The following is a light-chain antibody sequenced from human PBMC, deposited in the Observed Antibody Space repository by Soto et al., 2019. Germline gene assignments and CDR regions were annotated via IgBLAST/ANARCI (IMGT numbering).Light chain of an antibody. CDR2: GAS. V-gene: IGKV1-39*02. CDR3: QRYDSFRP. J-gene: IGKJ1*01. Sequence: DIQMTQSPSSLSASVGDRVTITCRASQTIDRHLNWYQQKPGKPPKLLIYGASSLQSGVPSGFSGSGSGTEFTLTITRLEPEDFAMYYCQRYDSFRPFGQGTKVEI. CDR1: QTIDRH.